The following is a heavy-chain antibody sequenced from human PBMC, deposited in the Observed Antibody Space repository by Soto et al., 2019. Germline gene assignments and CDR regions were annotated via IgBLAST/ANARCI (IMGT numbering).Heavy chain of an antibody. J-gene: IGHJ4*02. Sequence: QVQLQESGPGLVKPSETMSLTCSASGASISRFYWNWIRQPPGKGLEWIGHIYNGESTNYNPSLKRRVTISVDTSKNQFSLKLTSVTAADTAVYHCAQTTGWPGLDYWRQGTLVSVSS. D-gene: IGHD6-19*01. CDR2: IYNGEST. CDR3: AQTTGWPGLDY. CDR1: GASISRFY. V-gene: IGHV4-59*01.